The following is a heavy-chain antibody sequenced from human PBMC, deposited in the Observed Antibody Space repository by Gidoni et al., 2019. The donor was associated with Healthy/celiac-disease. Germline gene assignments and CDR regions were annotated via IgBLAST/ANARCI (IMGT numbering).Heavy chain of an antibody. CDR2: ISYDGSNK. V-gene: IGHV3-30*01. CDR3: ARPMDWGPYYFDY. CDR1: GFTFSSYA. J-gene: IGHJ4*02. Sequence: QVQLVESGGGVVQPGRSLRLSCAASGFTFSSYAMHWVRQAPGKGLEWVAVISYDGSNKYYADSVKGRFTISRDNSKNTLYLQMNSLRAEDTAVYYCARPMDWGPYYFDYWGQGTLVTVSS. D-gene: IGHD7-27*01.